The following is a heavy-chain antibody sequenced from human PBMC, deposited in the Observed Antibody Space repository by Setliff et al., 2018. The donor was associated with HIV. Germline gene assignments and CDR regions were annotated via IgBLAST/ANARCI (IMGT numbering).Heavy chain of an antibody. CDR1: GGSINSGSYY. CDR3: ARARGPPLPVLDL. Sequence: SETLSLTCTVSGGSINSGSYYWNWIRQPAGKGLEWIGHIYASGSTNYNPSLKSRVTLSVDTSKNSFSLNLTSVTAADTAVYFCARARGPPLPVLDLWGQGTLVTVSS. J-gene: IGHJ5*02. D-gene: IGHD3-10*01. V-gene: IGHV4-61*09. CDR2: IYASGST.